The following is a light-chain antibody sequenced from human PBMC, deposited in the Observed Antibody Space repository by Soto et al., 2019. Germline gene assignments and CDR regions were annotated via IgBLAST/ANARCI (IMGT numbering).Light chain of an antibody. CDR3: CSYADTSTFWVV. V-gene: IGLV2-23*03. J-gene: IGLJ3*02. CDR1: SSDFGGYNV. Sequence: QSVLTQPASVSGSPGQSITISCSGTSSDFGGYNVVSWYQQHPGKAPKLIIYEGTKRPSGVSNRFSGSKSGNAASLTISGLQTEDEVDYYCCSYADTSTFWVVFGGGTKVTVL. CDR2: EGT.